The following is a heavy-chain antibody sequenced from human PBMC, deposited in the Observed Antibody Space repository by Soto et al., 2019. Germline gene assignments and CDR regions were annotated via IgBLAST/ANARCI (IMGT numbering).Heavy chain of an antibody. Sequence: ASVKVSCKASGYIFTNYYMHWVRQAPGQGLEWMGTINAGGGYTTYAQRFQGRVTMTRDTSTSTVSMELSSLRYEDTALYYFTGGGAIGGATAPFALGGQGTLVTVPS. CDR3: TGGGAIGGATAPFAL. D-gene: IGHD2-21*02. CDR1: GYIFTNYY. J-gene: IGHJ5*02. CDR2: INAGGGYT. V-gene: IGHV1-46*01.